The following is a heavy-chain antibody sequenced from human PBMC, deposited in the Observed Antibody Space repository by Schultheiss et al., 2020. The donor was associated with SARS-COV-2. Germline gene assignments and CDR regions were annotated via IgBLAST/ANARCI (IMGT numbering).Heavy chain of an antibody. J-gene: IGHJ3*02. V-gene: IGHV4-39*02. CDR3: ARDSTVAGTQDAFDI. CDR2: IDYSGRT. CDR1: GASMSTRNYR. D-gene: IGHD6-19*01. Sequence: SETLSLTCSVSGASMSTRNYRWGWVRQPPGKGLAWIGTIDYSGRTYINPSLKSRVRLSVDTSKNHFSLRLRSVAAADAAVYYCARDSTVAGTQDAFDIWGQGRMVTV.